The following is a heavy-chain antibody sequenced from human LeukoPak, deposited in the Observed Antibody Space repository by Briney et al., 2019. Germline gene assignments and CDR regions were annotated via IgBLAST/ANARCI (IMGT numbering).Heavy chain of an antibody. CDR2: IIPIFGTA. D-gene: IGHD1-26*01. J-gene: IGHJ4*02. Sequence: SSVKVSCKASGGTFSSYAISWVRQAPGQGLEWMGRIIPIFGTANYAQKFQGRVTITTDESTSTAYMELSSPRSEDTAVYYCARDGEYSGSYYVDYWGQGTLVTVSS. CDR3: ARDGEYSGSYYVDY. V-gene: IGHV1-69*05. CDR1: GGTFSSYA.